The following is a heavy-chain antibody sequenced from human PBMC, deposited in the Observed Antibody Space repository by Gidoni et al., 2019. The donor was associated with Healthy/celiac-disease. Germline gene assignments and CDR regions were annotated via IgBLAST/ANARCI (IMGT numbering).Heavy chain of an antibody. Sequence: QVQLVESGGGVVQPGRSLRLSCAASGFTFSSYAMHWVRQAPGKGLEWVAVISYDGSNKSYADSVKGRFTISRDNSKNTLYLQMNSLRAEDTAVYYCASPAFYDSSGQSDYWGQGTLVTVSS. CDR2: ISYDGSNK. D-gene: IGHD3-22*01. V-gene: IGHV3-30*01. J-gene: IGHJ4*02. CDR1: GFTFSSYA. CDR3: ASPAFYDSSGQSDY.